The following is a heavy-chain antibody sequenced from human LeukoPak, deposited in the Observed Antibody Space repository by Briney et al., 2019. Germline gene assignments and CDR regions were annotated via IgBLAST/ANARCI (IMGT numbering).Heavy chain of an antibody. D-gene: IGHD5-12*01. CDR1: GFTFSNAW. Sequence: GGSLRLSCAASGFTFSNAWMSWVRQAPGKGLEGVGRMKSTTDAGTIDSAARVKGRFPISRDDSKNALYLQMNSLKTEDTAVYYCTTYLRATDFDYWGQGTLVTVSS. CDR2: MKSTTDAGTI. CDR3: TTYLRATDFDY. V-gene: IGHV3-15*01. J-gene: IGHJ4*02.